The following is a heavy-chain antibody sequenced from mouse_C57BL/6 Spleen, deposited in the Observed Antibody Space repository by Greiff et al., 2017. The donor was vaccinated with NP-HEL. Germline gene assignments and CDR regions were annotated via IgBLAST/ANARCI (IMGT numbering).Heavy chain of an antibody. CDR2: IDPENGDT. V-gene: IGHV14-4*01. D-gene: IGHD2-4*01. Sequence: EVQLQQSGAELVRPGASVKLSCTASGFNIKDDYMYWVKQRPEQGLEWIGWIDPENGDTEYASKFQGKATITADTSSNTAYLQLSSLTSEETAVYYCTTKDYDEDYYAMDYWGQGTSVTVSS. CDR3: TTKDYDEDYYAMDY. J-gene: IGHJ4*01. CDR1: GFNIKDDY.